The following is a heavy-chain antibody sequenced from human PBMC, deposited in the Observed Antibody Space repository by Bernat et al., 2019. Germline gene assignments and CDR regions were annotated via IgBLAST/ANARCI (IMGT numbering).Heavy chain of an antibody. J-gene: IGHJ4*02. CDR3: TTDLDGYDVDY. CDR2: IKSKTDGGTT. CDR1: SNAW. Sequence: SNAWMNWVRQAPGKGLEWAGRIKSKTDGGTTDYAAPVKGRFTISRDDSKNTLYLQMNSLKTEDTAVYYCTTDLDGYDVDYWGQGTLVTVSS. D-gene: IGHD5-24*01. V-gene: IGHV3-15*07.